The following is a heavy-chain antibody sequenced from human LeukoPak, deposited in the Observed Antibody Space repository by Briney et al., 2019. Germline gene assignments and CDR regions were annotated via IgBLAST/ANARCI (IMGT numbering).Heavy chain of an antibody. Sequence: SETLSLTCTVSGGSISSYYWSWIRQPPGKGLEWIGYIYYSGSTNYNPPLKSRVTISVDTSKNQFSLKLSSVTAADTAVYYCARDSSGPFDYWGQGTLVTVSS. CDR2: IYYSGST. D-gene: IGHD6-19*01. V-gene: IGHV4-59*01. CDR3: ARDSSGPFDY. J-gene: IGHJ4*02. CDR1: GGSISSYY.